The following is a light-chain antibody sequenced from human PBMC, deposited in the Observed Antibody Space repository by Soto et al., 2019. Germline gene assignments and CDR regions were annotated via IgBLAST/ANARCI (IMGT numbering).Light chain of an antibody. CDR1: QSVGTY. V-gene: IGKV3-11*01. J-gene: IGKJ1*01. CDR2: APS. Sequence: EIVFTQSPATLSLSPGERTTLSCRASQSVGTYFAWNQQKPGQAPRLLIYAPSNSATGIPARFSGSGSGTDFTLTISSLQPDDFAVYYCQQRGNWPVTFGQGTRVDIK. CDR3: QQRGNWPVT.